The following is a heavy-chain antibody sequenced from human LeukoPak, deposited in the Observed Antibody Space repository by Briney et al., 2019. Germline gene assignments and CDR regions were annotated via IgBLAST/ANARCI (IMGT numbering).Heavy chain of an antibody. V-gene: IGHV3-21*01. D-gene: IGHD3-10*01. CDR1: GFTFSSYS. CDR3: AREMVRGVYGMDV. Sequence: PGGSLRLSCAASGFTFSSYSMNWVRQAPGKGLEWVSSISSSSSYIYYADSVKGRFTISRDNAKNSLYLQMNSLRVEDTAVYYCAREMVRGVYGMDVWGKGTTVTVSS. CDR2: ISSSSSYI. J-gene: IGHJ6*04.